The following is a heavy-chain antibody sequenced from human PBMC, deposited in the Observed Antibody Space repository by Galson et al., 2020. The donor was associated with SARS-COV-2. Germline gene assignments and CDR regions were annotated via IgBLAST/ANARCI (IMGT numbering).Heavy chain of an antibody. CDR2: IYYTASN. CDR3: ARQILAGYYSFYYFDF. J-gene: IGHJ4*02. CDR1: GGSISSSNYY. D-gene: IGHD3-9*01. Sequence: SETLSLTCTASGGSISSSNYYWGWVRPPPGAGLEWIGSIYYTASNYYNPSLTSRVTMSVDTSRNQFSLKLSSVTAADTAVYYCARQILAGYYSFYYFDFWGQGTLVTVSS. V-gene: IGHV4-39*01.